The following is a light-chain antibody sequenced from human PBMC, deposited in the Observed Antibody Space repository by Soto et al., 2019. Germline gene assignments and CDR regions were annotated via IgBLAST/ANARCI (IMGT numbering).Light chain of an antibody. Sequence: EIVMTQSPATLSVSPGERATLSCRASQSVSSNLAWYQQKPGQAPRLLIYGASARATGIPARFSGSGSGTEFTLTISSLQSADFAIYYCQQYNNWPPGIFGQGTKLEIK. CDR2: GAS. CDR1: QSVSSN. CDR3: QQYNNWPPGI. J-gene: IGKJ2*01. V-gene: IGKV3-15*01.